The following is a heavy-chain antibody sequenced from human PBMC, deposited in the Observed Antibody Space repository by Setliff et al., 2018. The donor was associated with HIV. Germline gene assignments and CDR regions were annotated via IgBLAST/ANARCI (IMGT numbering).Heavy chain of an antibody. CDR2: IDPSNSNT. CDR3: ARGFYGDYYFDY. D-gene: IGHD4-17*01. V-gene: IGHV5-10-1*01. CDR1: GYSFTSYW. Sequence: PGESLKISCKGSGYSFTSYWISWVRQTPGKGLEWMGRIDPSNSNTNYSPSFQGHVTISADKSISTAYLQWSSLKASDTAVYYCARGFYGDYYFDYWGQGTLVTVSS. J-gene: IGHJ4*02.